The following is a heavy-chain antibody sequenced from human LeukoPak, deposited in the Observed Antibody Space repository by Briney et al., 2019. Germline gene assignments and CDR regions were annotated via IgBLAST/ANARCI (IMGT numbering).Heavy chain of an antibody. V-gene: IGHV4-30-2*01. D-gene: IGHD3-10*01. CDR2: IYHSGST. J-gene: IGHJ5*02. Sequence: SQTLSLTCAVSGGSISSGGYSWSWIRQPPGKGLEWIGYIYHSGSTYYNPSLKSRVTIPVDRSKNQFSLKLSSVTAADTAVYYCASSYYGSGSFDPWGQGTLVTVSS. CDR1: GGSISSGGYS. CDR3: ASSYYGSGSFDP.